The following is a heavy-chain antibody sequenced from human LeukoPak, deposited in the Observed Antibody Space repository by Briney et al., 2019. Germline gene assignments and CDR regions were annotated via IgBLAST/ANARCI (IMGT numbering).Heavy chain of an antibody. Sequence: GGSLRLSCAASGFTFSSYWMTWVRQAPGKGLEWVANIKQDGSEKYYVDSVKGRFTISRDNAKNSLCLQMNSLRAEDTAVYYCAAHVGNAGDFGYWGQGTLVAVSS. D-gene: IGHD4-23*01. CDR3: AAHVGNAGDFGY. CDR1: GFTFSSYW. CDR2: IKQDGSEK. V-gene: IGHV3-7*01. J-gene: IGHJ4*02.